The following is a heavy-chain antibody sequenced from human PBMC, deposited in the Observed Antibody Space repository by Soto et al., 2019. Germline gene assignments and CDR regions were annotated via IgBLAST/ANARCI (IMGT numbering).Heavy chain of an antibody. CDR1: GYSFTSYW. Sequence: GESLKISCKGSGYSFTSYWIGWVRQMPGKGLEWMGIIYPGDSDTRYSPSFQGRVTISADKSISTAYLQWSSLKASDTAMYYCARLGASSEYYDFWSGYHRGWFDPWGQGTLVTVSS. D-gene: IGHD3-3*01. V-gene: IGHV5-51*01. CDR2: IYPGDSDT. CDR3: ARLGASSEYYDFWSGYHRGWFDP. J-gene: IGHJ5*02.